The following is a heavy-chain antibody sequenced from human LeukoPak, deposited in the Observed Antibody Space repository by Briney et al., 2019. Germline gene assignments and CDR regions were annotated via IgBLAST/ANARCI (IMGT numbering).Heavy chain of an antibody. V-gene: IGHV3-30-3*01. J-gene: IGHJ3*02. Sequence: PGGSLRLSCAASGFTFSNYAMTWVRQAPGKGLEWVAVISYDGSNKYYADSVKGRFTISRDNSKNTLYLQMNGLRAEDTAVYYCARGGVGFWEAFDIWGQGTMVTVSS. CDR2: ISYDGSNK. D-gene: IGHD3-3*02. CDR1: GFTFSNYA. CDR3: ARGGVGFWEAFDI.